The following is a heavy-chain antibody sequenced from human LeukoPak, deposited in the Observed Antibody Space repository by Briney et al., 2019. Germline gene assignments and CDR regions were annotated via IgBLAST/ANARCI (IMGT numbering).Heavy chain of an antibody. CDR2: VDPEDGET. J-gene: IGHJ3*02. V-gene: IGHV1-69-2*01. Sequence: GTVKISCKVSGYTFTDYYMHWVQQAPGKGLKWMGLVDPEDGETIYAEKFQGRVTITADTSTDTAYMELSSLRSEDTAVYYCATGHYYRGAFGIWGQGTMVTVSS. CDR1: GYTFTDYY. D-gene: IGHD3-22*01. CDR3: ATGHYYRGAFGI.